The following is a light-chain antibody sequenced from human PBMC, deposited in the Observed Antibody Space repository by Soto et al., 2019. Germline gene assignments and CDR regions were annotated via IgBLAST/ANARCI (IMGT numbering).Light chain of an antibody. CDR3: QQYNSYPCT. V-gene: IGKV1-16*02. CDR1: QGFSSH. CDR2: AAS. J-gene: IGKJ3*01. Sequence: DLPMTQSPSSLSASVGDTVTITWRASQGFSSHLAWFRQEPGKAPKSLIYAASTLQSGVPSKFSGRGSGTDFTLTISSLQPEDFATYYCQQYNSYPCTFGPGTRVDIK.